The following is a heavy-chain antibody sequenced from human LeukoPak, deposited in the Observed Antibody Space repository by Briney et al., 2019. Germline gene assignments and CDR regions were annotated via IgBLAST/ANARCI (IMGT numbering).Heavy chain of an antibody. Sequence: SETLSLTCTVSGGSLSSGSYYWSWIRQPAGKGLEWIGRIYTSGSTNYNPSLKSRVTISLDTSENQFSLKLRSVTAADTAVYYCARLCIVGTKSAFDIWGQGTMVTVSS. D-gene: IGHD1-26*01. CDR2: IYTSGST. CDR1: GGSLSSGSYY. J-gene: IGHJ3*02. CDR3: ARLCIVGTKSAFDI. V-gene: IGHV4-61*02.